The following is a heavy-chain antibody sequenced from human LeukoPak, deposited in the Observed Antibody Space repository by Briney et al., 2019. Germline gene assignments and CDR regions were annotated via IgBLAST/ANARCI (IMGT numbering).Heavy chain of an antibody. Sequence: PGRSLRLSCAASGFTFSSYGMHWVRQAPGKGLEWVAVISYDGSNKYYADSVKGRFTISRDNSKNTLYLQMNSLRAEDTAVYYCARVSYYYYYMDVWGKGTTVTVSS. V-gene: IGHV3-30*03. CDR2: ISYDGSNK. J-gene: IGHJ6*03. CDR1: GFTFSSYG. CDR3: ARVSYYYYYMDV.